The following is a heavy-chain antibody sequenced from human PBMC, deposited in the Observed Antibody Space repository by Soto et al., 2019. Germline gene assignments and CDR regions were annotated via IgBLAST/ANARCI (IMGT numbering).Heavy chain of an antibody. Sequence: GGSLRLSCAASGFTFSSYAMSWVRQAPGKGLEWVSAISGSGGSTYYADSVKGQFTISRDNSKNTLYLQMNSLRAEDTAVYYCAKDRGLGGWYLVTNFDYWGQGTLVTVSS. J-gene: IGHJ4*02. CDR3: AKDRGLGGWYLVTNFDY. D-gene: IGHD6-19*01. V-gene: IGHV3-23*01. CDR2: ISGSGGST. CDR1: GFTFSSYA.